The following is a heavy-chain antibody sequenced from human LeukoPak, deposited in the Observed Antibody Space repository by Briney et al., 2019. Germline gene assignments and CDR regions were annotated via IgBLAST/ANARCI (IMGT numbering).Heavy chain of an antibody. V-gene: IGHV1-2*02. Sequence: ASVKVSCKASGYTFSGYAIHWVRQSPGQGLEWMGWINPEKRDTGYAHKFQGRVTMTSDTSISTAYMELSSLRSDDTAVYYCAKKVRGPSHPLDFWGQGTLVTVSS. D-gene: IGHD5-12*01. CDR3: AKKVRGPSHPLDF. CDR1: GYTFSGYA. CDR2: INPEKRDT. J-gene: IGHJ4*02.